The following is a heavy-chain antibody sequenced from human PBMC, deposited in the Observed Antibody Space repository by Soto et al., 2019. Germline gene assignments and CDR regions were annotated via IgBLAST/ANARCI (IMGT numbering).Heavy chain of an antibody. V-gene: IGHV3-48*03. Sequence: EVQLVESGGGLIQPGGSLRLSCAASGFIFSLYEMGWVRQAPGKGLEWVSYISADGGLIYYADSVRGRFTISRDNAKNSLYLEVGSLRAEDTAVYYCVTTMGLAAGPADSWGQGTLVTVSS. J-gene: IGHJ4*02. CDR2: ISADGGLI. D-gene: IGHD6-13*01. CDR3: VTTMGLAAGPADS. CDR1: GFIFSLYE.